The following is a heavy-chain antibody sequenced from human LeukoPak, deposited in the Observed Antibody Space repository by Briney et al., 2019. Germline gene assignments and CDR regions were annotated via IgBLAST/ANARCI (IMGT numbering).Heavy chain of an antibody. D-gene: IGHD4-17*01. CDR1: GFTFSPYW. V-gene: IGHV3-7*01. J-gene: IGHJ3*02. CDR3: ARDSPYGDYDAFDI. Sequence: GGSLRLSCAASGFTFSPYWMSWVRQAPGKGLDWVANIKEDGSEKYYVDSVKGRFTISRDNAKNSLYLEMTSLRAEDTVVYYCARDSPYGDYDAFDIWGQGTMVTVSS. CDR2: IKEDGSEK.